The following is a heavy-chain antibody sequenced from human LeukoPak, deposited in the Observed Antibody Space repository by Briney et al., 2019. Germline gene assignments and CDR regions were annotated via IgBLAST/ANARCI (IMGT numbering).Heavy chain of an antibody. J-gene: IGHJ5*02. V-gene: IGHV4-59*02. D-gene: IGHD5-24*01. Sequence: SETLSLTCTVSGGSVSGWYWSWIRQPPGKGLEWIGHIYDSGTTKYNPSLKSRVTISIDTSKNQISLKLTSVTAADTAVYYCARHTAEKYNWFDRWGQGTLVTVSS. CDR3: ARHTAEKYNWFDR. CDR1: GGSVSGWY. CDR2: IYDSGTT.